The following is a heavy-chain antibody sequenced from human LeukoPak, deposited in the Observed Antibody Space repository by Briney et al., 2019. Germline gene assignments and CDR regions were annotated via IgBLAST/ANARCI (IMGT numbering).Heavy chain of an antibody. J-gene: IGHJ4*02. V-gene: IGHV3-7*03. Sequence: GGSLRLSCTTSGFTFTTSWMFRVRQAPGKGLEWVASIKPDGSERYYADSVRGRFSISRDNAEKSLHLQINNLRPEDTATYYCVKESGCYKCENWGPGILVSVSS. D-gene: IGHD3-9*01. CDR3: VKESGCYKCEN. CDR2: IKPDGSER. CDR1: GFTFTTSW.